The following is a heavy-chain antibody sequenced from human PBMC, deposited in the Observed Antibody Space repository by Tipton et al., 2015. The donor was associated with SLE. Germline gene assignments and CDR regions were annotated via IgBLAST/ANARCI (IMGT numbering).Heavy chain of an antibody. CDR1: GYTFSSFA. V-gene: IGHV3-30*04. Sequence: SLRLSCAASGYTFSSFAMHWVRQAPGKGLEWVAVTSYDGNVKYYADSAKGRFTISRDNSKNTLYLQMNSLRVDDTAVYYCAKSRYYFDSSGSRGYYGLDVWGQGTTVTVSS. CDR2: TSYDGNVK. J-gene: IGHJ6*02. CDR3: AKSRYYFDSSGSRGYYGLDV. D-gene: IGHD3-22*01.